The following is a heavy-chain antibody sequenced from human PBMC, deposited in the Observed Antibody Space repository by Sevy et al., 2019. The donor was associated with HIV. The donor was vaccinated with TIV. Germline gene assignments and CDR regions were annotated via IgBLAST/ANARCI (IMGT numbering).Heavy chain of an antibody. CDR1: GGTFSSYA. V-gene: IGHV1-69*13. CDR2: IIPIFGTA. CDR3: ARGGTGVATKYYYYYYMDV. D-gene: IGHD5-12*01. Sequence: ASVKVSCKASGGTFSSYAISWVRQAPGQGLEWMGRIIPIFGTANYAQKFQGRVTITADESTSTAYMELGSLRSEDTAVYYCARGGTGVATKYYYYYYMDVWGKGTTVTVSS. J-gene: IGHJ6*03.